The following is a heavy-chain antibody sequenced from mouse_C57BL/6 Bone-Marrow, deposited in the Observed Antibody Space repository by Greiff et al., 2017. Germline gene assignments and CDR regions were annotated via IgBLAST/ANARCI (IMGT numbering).Heavy chain of an antibody. Sequence: QVQLQQPGAELVKPGASVKLSCKASGYTFTSYWMHWVKQRPGQGLEWIGMIHPNSGSTNYNEKFKSKATLTVDKSSSTAYMQLSSLTSEDSAVYYCARGRCYCPSYYYFDYWGQGNTLTVSS. CDR1: GYTFTSYW. CDR3: ARGRCYCPSYYYFDY. D-gene: IGHD2-12*01. J-gene: IGHJ2*01. V-gene: IGHV1-64*01. CDR2: IHPNSGST.